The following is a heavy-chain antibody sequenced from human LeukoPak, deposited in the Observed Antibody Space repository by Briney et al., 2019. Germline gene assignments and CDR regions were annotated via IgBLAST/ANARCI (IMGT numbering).Heavy chain of an antibody. J-gene: IGHJ6*03. CDR2: IYSGGST. CDR3: AKGAGSGSSGYYYYMDV. V-gene: IGHV3-53*05. D-gene: IGHD3-10*01. CDR1: GFTVSSNY. Sequence: GGSLRLSCAASGFTVSSNYMSWVRQAPGKGLEWVSVIYSGGSTYYADSVKGRFTISRDNSKNTLYLQMNSLRAEDTAVYYCAKGAGSGSSGYYYYMDVWGKGTTVTISS.